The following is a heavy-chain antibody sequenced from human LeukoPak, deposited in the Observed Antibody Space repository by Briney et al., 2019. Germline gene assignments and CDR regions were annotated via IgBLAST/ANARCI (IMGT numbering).Heavy chain of an antibody. J-gene: IGHJ5*02. CDR3: VKDGTYYYDRLDWFDP. D-gene: IGHD3-22*01. CDR1: GLTFSSYA. Sequence: GGSLRLSCSASGLTFSSYAMHWVRQAPGKGLEYVSAISSNGGSTYYADSVKGRFTISRDNSKNTLYLQMSSLRAEDTAVYYCVKDGTYYYDRLDWFDPWGQGTLVTVSS. CDR2: ISSNGGST. V-gene: IGHV3-64D*09.